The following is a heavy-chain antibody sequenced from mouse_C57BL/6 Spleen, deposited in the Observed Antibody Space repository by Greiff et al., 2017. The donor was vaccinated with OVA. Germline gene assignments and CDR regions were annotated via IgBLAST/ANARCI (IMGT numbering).Heavy chain of an antibody. Sequence: EVKLQESGPGLVKPSQSLSLTCSVTGYSITSGYYWNWIRQFPGNKLEWMGYISYDGSNNYNPSLKNRISITRDTSKNQFFLKLNSVTTEDTATYYCALYYYGSTHYAMDYWGQGTSVTVSS. CDR3: ALYYYGSTHYAMDY. CDR1: GYSITSGYY. V-gene: IGHV3-6*01. CDR2: ISYDGSN. D-gene: IGHD1-1*01. J-gene: IGHJ4*01.